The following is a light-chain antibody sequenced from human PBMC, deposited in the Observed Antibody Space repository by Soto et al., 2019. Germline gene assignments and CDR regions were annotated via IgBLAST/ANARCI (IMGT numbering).Light chain of an antibody. J-gene: IGKJ4*01. Sequence: EIVLTQSPATLSSFPGDRVTLSCRASQSVGNNYLAWYQQKPGQAPRLLIYNASIRANGITDRLSGSGYGTDFTLTISRLEPEDFAVYYCHHHAESPLTFGGGTKVDIK. CDR3: HHHAESPLT. CDR1: QSVGNNY. V-gene: IGKV3-20*01. CDR2: NAS.